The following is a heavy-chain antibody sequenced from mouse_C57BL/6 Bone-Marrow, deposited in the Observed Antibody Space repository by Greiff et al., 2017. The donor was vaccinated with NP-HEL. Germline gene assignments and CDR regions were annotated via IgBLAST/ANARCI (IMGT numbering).Heavy chain of an antibody. CDR3: ATEAAQATSYFDY. D-gene: IGHD3-2*02. Sequence: VQLQQPGAELVMPGASVKLSCKASGYTFTSYWMHWVKQRPGQGLGWIGEIDPSDSYTNYNQKFKGKSTLTVDKSSSTAYMQLSSLTSEDSAVYYCATEAAQATSYFDYWGQGTTLTVSS. CDR2: IDPSDSYT. V-gene: IGHV1-69*01. J-gene: IGHJ2*01. CDR1: GYTFTSYW.